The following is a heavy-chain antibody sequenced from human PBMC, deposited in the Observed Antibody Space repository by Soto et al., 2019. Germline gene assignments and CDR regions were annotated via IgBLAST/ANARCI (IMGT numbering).Heavy chain of an antibody. J-gene: IGHJ6*02. CDR3: ARAGVAAAGTSYSSGWSAYYYYGMDV. CDR2: ISAYNGNT. CDR1: GYTFTSYG. V-gene: IGHV1-18*04. D-gene: IGHD6-19*01. Sequence: ASVKVSCKASGYTFTSYGISWVRQAPGQGLEWMGWISAYNGNTNYAQKLQGRVTMTTDTSTSTAYMELRSLRSDDTAVYYCARAGVAAAGTSYSSGWSAYYYYGMDVWGQGTTVTVSS.